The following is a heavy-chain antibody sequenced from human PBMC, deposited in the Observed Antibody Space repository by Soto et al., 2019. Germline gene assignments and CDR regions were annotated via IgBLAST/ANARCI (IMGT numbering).Heavy chain of an antibody. CDR2: INDNSRVR. V-gene: IGHV3-21*02. CDR1: GFTFSTYS. Sequence: EVQLVESGGGLVEPGGSLRLSCAASGFTFSTYSMNWVRQAPGKGLEWVSSINDNSRVRFYADSVKGRFTTSRDNAKNSRYLQMNGLRAEDTARYYCSRDQRVHPPHDAYDIWGQGTMVIVS. CDR3: SRDQRVHPPHDAYDI. J-gene: IGHJ3*02.